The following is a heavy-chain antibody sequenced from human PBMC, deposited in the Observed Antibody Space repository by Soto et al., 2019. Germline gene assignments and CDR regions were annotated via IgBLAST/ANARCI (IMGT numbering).Heavy chain of an antibody. Sequence: ASVKVSCKASGYTFTGYYMHWVRQAPGQGLEWMGWINPNSGGTNYAQKFQGRVTMTRDTSISTAYMELSSLRSDDTAVYYCARGLIAAAGRWFDPWGQGTLVTVSS. CDR3: ARGLIAAAGRWFDP. CDR2: INPNSGGT. D-gene: IGHD6-13*01. V-gene: IGHV1-2*02. J-gene: IGHJ5*02. CDR1: GYTFTGYY.